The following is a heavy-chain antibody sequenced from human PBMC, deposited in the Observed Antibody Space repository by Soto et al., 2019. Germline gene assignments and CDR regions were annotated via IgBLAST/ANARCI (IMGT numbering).Heavy chain of an antibody. J-gene: IGHJ5*02. Sequence: QVQLQESGPGLVRPSQTLSLTCTVSGAPISSGGYYWSWIRQHPGKGPEWIGYIYNSGTTFYNPSLVSRITMSLDAAENHFSLELRSVTVADTAVYYCAREPISTPRGVTQVDPWGQGTLVTVSS. CDR1: GAPISSGGYY. D-gene: IGHD3-10*01. V-gene: IGHV4-31*03. CDR3: AREPISTPRGVTQVDP. CDR2: IYNSGTT.